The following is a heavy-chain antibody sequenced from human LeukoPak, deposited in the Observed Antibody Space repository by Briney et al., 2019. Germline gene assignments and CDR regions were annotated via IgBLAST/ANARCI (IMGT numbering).Heavy chain of an antibody. V-gene: IGHV1-18*01. CDR1: GYTFTSYG. D-gene: IGHD3-22*01. CDR2: ISAYNGNT. Sequence: GASVTVSCKASGYTFTSYGISWVRQAPGQGLEWMGWISAYNGNTNYAQKLQGRVTMTTDTSTSTAYMDLRSLRSDDTAVYYCARVAEEHYDSSGYYFDYWGQGTLVTVSS. CDR3: ARVAEEHYDSSGYYFDY. J-gene: IGHJ4*02.